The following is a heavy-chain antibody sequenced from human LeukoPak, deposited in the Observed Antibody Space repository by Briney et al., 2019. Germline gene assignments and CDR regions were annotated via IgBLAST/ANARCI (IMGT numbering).Heavy chain of an antibody. D-gene: IGHD2-15*01. Sequence: SETLSLTCTVSGGSINNYYWDWIRQPPGKGLEWIGYIYYSGNTNYNPSLKSRVTISVDTSKNQFSLMLNSVTAADTAVYYCARETQGFLDIWGQGTMVTFSS. CDR3: ARETQGFLDI. CDR1: GGSINNYY. J-gene: IGHJ3*02. V-gene: IGHV4-59*01. CDR2: IYYSGNT.